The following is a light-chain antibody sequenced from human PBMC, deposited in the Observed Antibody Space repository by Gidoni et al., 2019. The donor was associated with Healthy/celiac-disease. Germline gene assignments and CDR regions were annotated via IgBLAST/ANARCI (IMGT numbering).Light chain of an antibody. CDR3: QAWDSSSNWV. CDR2: QDS. Sequence: SYELTQPPSVSVSPGQTASITCSGDKLGEKYACWSQPKPGQSPVLVIYQDSKRPAGIPERFSGSNSGNTATLTISGTQAMDEADYYCQAWDSSSNWVFGGGTKLTVL. CDR1: KLGEKY. V-gene: IGLV3-1*01. J-gene: IGLJ3*02.